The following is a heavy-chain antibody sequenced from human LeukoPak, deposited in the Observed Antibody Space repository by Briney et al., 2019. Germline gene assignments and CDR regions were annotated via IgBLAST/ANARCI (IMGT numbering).Heavy chain of an antibody. J-gene: IGHJ6*02. CDR3: ARDPQTIVVVPAAPPYYYYGMDV. Sequence: GASVKVSCKASGGTFSSYAISWVRQAPGQGLEWMGRIIPILGIANYAQKLQGRVTITADKSTSTAYMELSSLRSEDTAVYYCARDPQTIVVVPAAPPYYYYGMDVWGQGTTVTVSS. V-gene: IGHV1-69*04. CDR2: IIPILGIA. CDR1: GGTFSSYA. D-gene: IGHD2-2*01.